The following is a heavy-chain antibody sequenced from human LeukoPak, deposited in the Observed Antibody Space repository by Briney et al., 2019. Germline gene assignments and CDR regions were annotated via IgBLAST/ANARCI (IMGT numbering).Heavy chain of an antibody. CDR3: AKDLYSGSPSAY. J-gene: IGHJ4*02. Sequence: GGSLRLSCAASGFTISNYWMSWVRQAPGKGLEWVAFIRYDGSNKYYADSVNGRFTISRDNSKNTLYQQMNSLRAEDTAVYYCAKDLYSGSPSAYWGQGTLVTVSS. CDR1: GFTISNYW. V-gene: IGHV3-30*02. D-gene: IGHD1-26*01. CDR2: IRYDGSNK.